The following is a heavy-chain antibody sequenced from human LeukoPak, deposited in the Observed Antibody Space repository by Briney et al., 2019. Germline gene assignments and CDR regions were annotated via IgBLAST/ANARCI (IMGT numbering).Heavy chain of an antibody. CDR2: ISSSGSTI. D-gene: IGHD5-18*01. Sequence: PGGSLRLSCAASGLTFDDCGMSWVRQAPGKGLEWVSYISSSGSTIYYADSVKGRFTISRDNAKNSLYLQMNSLRPEDTAVYYCARQGGYSYGYVDYWGQGTLVTVSS. CDR3: ARQGGYSYGYVDY. J-gene: IGHJ4*02. V-gene: IGHV3-48*03. CDR1: GLTFDDCG.